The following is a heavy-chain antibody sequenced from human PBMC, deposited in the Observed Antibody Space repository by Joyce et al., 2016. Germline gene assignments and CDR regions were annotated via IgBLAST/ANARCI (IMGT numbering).Heavy chain of an antibody. J-gene: IGHJ6*03. CDR2: IFTRGNT. D-gene: IGHD2/OR15-2a*01. CDR3: ARDGGFCLSNICFYYMEV. Sequence: QVQLQESGPGLVKPSQTLSLTCTVSGASINMGNYYWSWIRQPAGKGLEWIGHIFTRGNTVSNPSIKSRVTMSLDTPKNQVSLTLSTVTAADTAAYYCARDGGFCLSNICFYYMEVWGKGTTVAVS. CDR1: GASINMGNYY. V-gene: IGHV4-61*02.